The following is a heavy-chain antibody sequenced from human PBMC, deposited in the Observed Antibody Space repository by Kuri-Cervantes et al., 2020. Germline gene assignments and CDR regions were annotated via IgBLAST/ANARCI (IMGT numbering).Heavy chain of an antibody. V-gene: IGHV3-49*03. D-gene: IGHD2-2*02. CDR1: GFTFGDYA. CDR2: IRSKAYGGTI. CDR3: PRALLYHYYYYYMDV. Sequence: GGSLRLSCRSSGFTFGDYAVTWFRQAPGKGLEWVGFIRSKAYGGTIEYAASVKGRFTISRDDSKSIAYLQMNSLKTEDTAVYYCPRALLYHYYYYYMDVWGKGTTVTVSS. J-gene: IGHJ6*03.